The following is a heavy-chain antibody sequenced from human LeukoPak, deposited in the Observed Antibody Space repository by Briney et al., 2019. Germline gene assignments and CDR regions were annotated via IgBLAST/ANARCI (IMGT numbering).Heavy chain of an antibody. CDR3: TRVDRMVRGVYYYYYYGMDV. J-gene: IGHJ6*02. CDR1: GFTFGDYA. V-gene: IGHV3-49*04. CDR2: IRSKAYGGTT. D-gene: IGHD3-10*01. Sequence: GGSLRLSCTASGFTFGDYAMSWVRQAPGKGLEWVGFIRSKAYGGTTEYAASVKGRFTISRDDSKSIAYLQMNSLKTEDTAVYYCTRVDRMVRGVYYYYYYGMDVWGQGTTVTVSS.